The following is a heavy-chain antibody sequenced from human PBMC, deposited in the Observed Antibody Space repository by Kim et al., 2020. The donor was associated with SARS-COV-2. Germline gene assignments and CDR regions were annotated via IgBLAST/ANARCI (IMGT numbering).Heavy chain of an antibody. Sequence: KLQGRVTMTTDTSTSTAYMELRSLRSDDTAVYYCARVTDYYDFWSGYFDYWGQGTLVTVSS. CDR3: ARVTDYYDFWSGYFDY. D-gene: IGHD3-3*01. V-gene: IGHV1-18*01. J-gene: IGHJ4*02.